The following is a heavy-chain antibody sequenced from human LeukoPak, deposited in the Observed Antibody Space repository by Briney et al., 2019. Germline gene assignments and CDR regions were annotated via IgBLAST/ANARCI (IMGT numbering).Heavy chain of an antibody. Sequence: KPSQTLCLTCTVSGGSISSGDYYWSWIRQPPGKGLEWIGYIYYSWSTYYNPSLKSRVTISVDRSKNQFSLKLSSVTAADTAVYYCARGGIMITFGGVIANPLGSFDIWGQGTMVTVSS. CDR3: ARGGIMITFGGVIANPLGSFDI. CDR1: GGSISSGDYY. D-gene: IGHD3-16*02. V-gene: IGHV4-30-4*01. CDR2: IYYSWST. J-gene: IGHJ3*02.